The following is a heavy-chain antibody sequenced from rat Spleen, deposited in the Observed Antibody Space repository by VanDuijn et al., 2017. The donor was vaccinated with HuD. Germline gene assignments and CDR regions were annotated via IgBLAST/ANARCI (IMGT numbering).Heavy chain of an antibody. CDR2: IIQTGGIT. D-gene: IGHD2-2*01. CDR1: GFIFNKYW. CDR3: TGGGIPWYLDF. Sequence: EVQLVESGGGLVQPGGSLKLSCVASGFIFNKYWMTWIRQATGKGLVWVASIIQTGGITYYSDSVKGRFTISRDNAKSTLYLQMNSLRYADAATYSCTGGGIPWYLDFWGPGTMVTVSS. J-gene: IGHJ1*01. V-gene: IGHV5-31*01.